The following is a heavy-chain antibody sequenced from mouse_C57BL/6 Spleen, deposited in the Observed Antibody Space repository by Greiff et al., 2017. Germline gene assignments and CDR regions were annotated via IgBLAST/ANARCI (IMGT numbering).Heavy chain of an antibody. V-gene: IGHV1-4*01. D-gene: IGHD2-3*01. J-gene: IGHJ3*01. CDR2: INPRSGCT. Sequence: QVQLQQSGAELARPGASVKMSCKASGYTFNSYTMHWVKQRPGQGLEWIGYINPRSGCTKYNQKLKDKATLTADKVSSTAYMQLSSLTSEYSAVYCCARGGYVGYYYWFAYWGQGTLVTVSA. CDR1: GYTFNSYT. CDR3: ARGGYVGYYYWFAY.